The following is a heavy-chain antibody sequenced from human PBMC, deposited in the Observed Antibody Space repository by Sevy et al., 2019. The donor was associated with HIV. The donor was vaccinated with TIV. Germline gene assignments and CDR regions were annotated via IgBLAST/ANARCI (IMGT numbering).Heavy chain of an antibody. V-gene: IGHV1-69*13. CDR1: GGTFSSYA. CDR2: IIPIFGTA. J-gene: IGHJ5*02. D-gene: IGHD2-15*01. CDR3: ARASVVAATINWFDP. Sequence: ASVKVSCKASGGTFSSYAISGVRQAPGQGLEWMGGIIPIFGTANYAQKFQGRVTITADESTSTAYMELSSLRSEDTAVYYCARASVVAATINWFDPWGQGTLVTVSS.